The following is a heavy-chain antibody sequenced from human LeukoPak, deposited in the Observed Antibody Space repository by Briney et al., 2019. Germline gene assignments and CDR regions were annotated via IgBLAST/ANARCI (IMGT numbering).Heavy chain of an antibody. Sequence: PGGSLRLSCAASGFTFSSYAMHWVRQAPGKGLEWVAVISYDGSNKYYADSVKGRFTISRDNSRNTLYLQMNSLRAEDTAVYYCARDLLAGTPDYWGLGTLVTVSS. D-gene: IGHD6-19*01. CDR1: GFTFSSYA. CDR2: ISYDGSNK. CDR3: ARDLLAGTPDY. J-gene: IGHJ4*02. V-gene: IGHV3-30*04.